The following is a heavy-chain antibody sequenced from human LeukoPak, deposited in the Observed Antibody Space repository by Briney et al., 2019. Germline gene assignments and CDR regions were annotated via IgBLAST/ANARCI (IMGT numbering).Heavy chain of an antibody. Sequence: GGSLRLSCAASGFTFSSYAMSWVRQAPGRGLEWVSAISGSGGTTYYADSVKGRFTISRDNSKNTLYLQMNSLRAEDTAVYYCAKWAYSSGWNPFDYWGQGTLVTVSS. V-gene: IGHV3-23*01. CDR3: AKWAYSSGWNPFDY. J-gene: IGHJ4*02. CDR2: ISGSGGTT. D-gene: IGHD6-19*01. CDR1: GFTFSSYA.